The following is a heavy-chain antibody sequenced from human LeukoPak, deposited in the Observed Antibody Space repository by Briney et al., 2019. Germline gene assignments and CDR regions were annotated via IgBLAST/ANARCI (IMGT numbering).Heavy chain of an antibody. CDR3: AKDWYYYDSSGSYDAFDI. V-gene: IGHV3-23*01. J-gene: IGHJ3*02. D-gene: IGHD3-22*01. Sequence: GGSLRLSCAASGFTFSSYAMSWVRQAPGKGLEWVSAISGSGGSTYYADSVKGRFTISRDNSKNTLYLQMNSLRAEDTAVYYCAKDWYYYDSSGSYDAFDIWGQGTMVTVSS. CDR2: ISGSGGST. CDR1: GFTFSSYA.